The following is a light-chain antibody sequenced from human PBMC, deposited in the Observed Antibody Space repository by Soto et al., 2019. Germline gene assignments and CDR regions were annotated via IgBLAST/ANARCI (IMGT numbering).Light chain of an antibody. Sequence: DIQMTQSPSTLSASVGDRVTITCRASQSISSWLAWYQQKPGKAPKLLIYDASCLQSGVPSRFSGSGSGTEFTLTISSLQPDDFATYYCQQYNGYSSTFGQGTKVEIK. CDR3: QQYNGYSST. J-gene: IGKJ1*01. CDR2: DAS. CDR1: QSISSW. V-gene: IGKV1-5*01.